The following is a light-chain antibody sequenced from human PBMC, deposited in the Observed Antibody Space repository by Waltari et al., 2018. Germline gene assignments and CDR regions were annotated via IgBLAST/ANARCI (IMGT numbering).Light chain of an antibody. CDR1: SGHSTNI. Sequence: QLVLTQSPSASASLGASVKLTCTLDSGHSTNIIAWHQQQPQKGPRYLMKVNSDGSHGKGDEMPDRFSGSSSSSGTERYLTISSVQSEDEADYYCQTGGHGTWVFGGGTKLTVL. CDR2: VNSDGSH. V-gene: IGLV4-69*01. CDR3: QTGGHGTWV. J-gene: IGLJ3*02.